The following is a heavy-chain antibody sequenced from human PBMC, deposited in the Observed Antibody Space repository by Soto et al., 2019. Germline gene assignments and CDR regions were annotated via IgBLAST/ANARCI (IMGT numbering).Heavy chain of an antibody. J-gene: IGHJ1*01. V-gene: IGHV4-59*01. CDR2: IYYSGTT. Sequence: SETLSLTCTVAGGSIGNFYWSWIRQPTGKGLEWIGYIYYSGTTSYNPSLNSRVTISVDTSKNQFSLKLNSVTAADPAVYYCARESYYGSGANVVGYCGLGTLVTVSS. CDR1: GGSIGNFY. D-gene: IGHD3-10*01. CDR3: ARESYYGSGANVVGY.